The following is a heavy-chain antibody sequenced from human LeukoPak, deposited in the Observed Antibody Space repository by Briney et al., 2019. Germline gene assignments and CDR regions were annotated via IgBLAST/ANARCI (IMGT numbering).Heavy chain of an antibody. V-gene: IGHV4-4*07. J-gene: IGHJ4*02. CDR1: GGSISTYY. D-gene: IGHD3-10*01. CDR2: IYKSGSS. Sequence: SETLSLTCSVSGGSISTYYWSWIRQSAGKGLEWIGRIYKSGSSNYNPSLKSRVSMSVDSSKNHFSLNLTSVTAEDTAVYYCAREGGHYYGSGSRCDYWGQGTLVTVSS. CDR3: AREGGHYYGSGSRCDY.